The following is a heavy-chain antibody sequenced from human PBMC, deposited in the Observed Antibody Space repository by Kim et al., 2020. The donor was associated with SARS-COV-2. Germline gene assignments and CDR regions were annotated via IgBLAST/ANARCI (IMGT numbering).Heavy chain of an antibody. CDR1: GFTFSSYW. V-gene: IGHV3-7*01. CDR3: ARVDRGGSCYSDKFDY. CDR2: IKRNGSEI. J-gene: IGHJ4*01. Sequence: GGSLRLSCAASGFTFSSYWMNWVRQAPGKGLEWVAYIKRNGSEIDYVESVKGRFTISRDNAKNSLYLQMNSLRAEDTAVYYCARVDRGGSCYSDKFDYWG. D-gene: IGHD2-15*01.